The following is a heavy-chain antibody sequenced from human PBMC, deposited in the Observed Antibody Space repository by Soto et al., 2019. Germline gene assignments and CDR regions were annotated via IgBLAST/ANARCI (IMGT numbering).Heavy chain of an antibody. CDR2: IYHSGST. V-gene: IGHV4-30-2*01. J-gene: IGHJ4*02. Sequence: QLQLQESGSGLVKPSQTLSLTRAVSGGSISSGGYSWSWIRQPPGKGLEWIGYIYHSGSTYYNPSRNRRVTLSVDRSKNQFSRKLSSVTAADTALYCCGSVPDYWGQGTLVTVSS. CDR1: GGSISSGGYS. CDR3: GSVPDY.